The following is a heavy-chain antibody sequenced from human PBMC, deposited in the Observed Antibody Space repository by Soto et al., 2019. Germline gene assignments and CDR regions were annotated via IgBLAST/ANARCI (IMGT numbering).Heavy chain of an antibody. CDR1: GYTFTSYA. CDR2: INAGNGNT. V-gene: IGHV1-3*01. D-gene: IGHD5-12*01. J-gene: IGHJ6*02. Sequence: GASVKVSCKASGYTFTSYAMHWVRQAPGQRLEWMGWINAGNGNTKYSQKFQGRVTITRDTSASTAYMELSSLRSEDTAVYYCATGDIVATIGVRYYYYGMDVWGQGTTVTVSS. CDR3: ATGDIVATIGVRYYYYGMDV.